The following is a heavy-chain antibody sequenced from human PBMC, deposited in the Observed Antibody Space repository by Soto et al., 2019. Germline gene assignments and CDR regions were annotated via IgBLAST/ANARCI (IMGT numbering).Heavy chain of an antibody. CDR1: GYTLTELS. V-gene: IGHV1-24*01. D-gene: IGHD3-3*01. CDR3: ATYDFWSGYTVY. Sequence: ASVKVSCKVSGYTLTELSMHWVRQAPGKGLEWMGGFDPEDGETIYAQKFQGRVTMTEDTSTDTAYMELSSLRSEDTAVYYCATYDFWSGYTVYWRQGTLVTVSS. CDR2: FDPEDGET. J-gene: IGHJ4*02.